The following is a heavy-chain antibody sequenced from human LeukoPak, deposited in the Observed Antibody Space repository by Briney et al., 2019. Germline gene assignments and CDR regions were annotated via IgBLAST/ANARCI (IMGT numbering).Heavy chain of an antibody. CDR1: GGSISSGSFH. D-gene: IGHD6-25*01. CDR3: ARHDLDGFYYYYYMDV. Sequence: SETLSLTCTVSGGSISSGSFHWGWIRQPPGKGLQWIVSIYYTGSTYYNLSLRSRVTISVDTSRNQFSLNLNSVTAADTAVYFCARHDLDGFYYYYYMDVWGKGTTVTVSS. V-gene: IGHV4-39*01. J-gene: IGHJ6*03. CDR2: IYYTGST.